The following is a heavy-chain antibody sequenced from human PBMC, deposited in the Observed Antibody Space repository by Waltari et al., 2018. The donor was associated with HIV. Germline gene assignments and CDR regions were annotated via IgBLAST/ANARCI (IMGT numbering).Heavy chain of an antibody. V-gene: IGHV4-34*01. CDR3: ARGRRGWQQLAPYYYYYGMDV. CDR1: GGSFSGYY. D-gene: IGHD6-13*01. Sequence: QVQLQQWGAGLLKPSETLSLTCAVYGGSFSGYYWSWIRQPPGQGLEWIGEINHSGSTNYNPSLKSRVTISVDTSKNQFSLKLSSVTAADTAVYYCARGRRGWQQLAPYYYYYGMDVWGQGTTVTVSS. CDR2: INHSGST. J-gene: IGHJ6*02.